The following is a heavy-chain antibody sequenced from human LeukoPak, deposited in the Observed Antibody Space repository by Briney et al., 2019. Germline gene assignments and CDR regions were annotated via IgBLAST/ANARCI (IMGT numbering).Heavy chain of an antibody. CDR2: IRYEGIDK. V-gene: IGHV3-30*02. Sequence: GGSLRLSCAVSVVIFSNYDIQCMPQVPGKGLTWLSLIRYEGIDKYYADSVRGRFTASRDKAKNTVYLQMNSLRTEDTALYYCALSRHYGLVDVWGHGTMVSVSS. J-gene: IGHJ3*01. D-gene: IGHD3-3*01. CDR1: VVIFSNYD. CDR3: ALSRHYGLVDV.